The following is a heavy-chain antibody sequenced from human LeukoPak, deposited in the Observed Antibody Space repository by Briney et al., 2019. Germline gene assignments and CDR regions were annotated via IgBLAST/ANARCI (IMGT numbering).Heavy chain of an antibody. D-gene: IGHD2-8*02. V-gene: IGHV3-66*01. Sequence: GGSLRLSCAASGFTVSSNYMTWVRQAPGTGLEWVSLIYSGGSTYYADSVKGRFTISGDNSKNTLYLQMNSLRAEDTAIYYCARGGPGGYWYFDLWGRGTLVTVSS. CDR3: ARGGPGGYWYFDL. CDR1: GFTVSSNY. CDR2: IYSGGST. J-gene: IGHJ2*01.